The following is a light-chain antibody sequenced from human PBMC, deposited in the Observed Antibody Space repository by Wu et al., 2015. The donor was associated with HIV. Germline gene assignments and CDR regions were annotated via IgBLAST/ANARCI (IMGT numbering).Light chain of an antibody. CDR1: QSISSW. V-gene: IGKV1-5*03. Sequence: QMTQSPSTLSASVGDRVTITCRASQSISSWLAWYQQKPGKAPNLLIHKASSLQSGVPSRFSGSGSGTEFTLTITSLEPDDIGTYYCQQYNSYFPTFGQGTKLEI. J-gene: IGKJ2*01. CDR3: QQYNSYFPT. CDR2: KAS.